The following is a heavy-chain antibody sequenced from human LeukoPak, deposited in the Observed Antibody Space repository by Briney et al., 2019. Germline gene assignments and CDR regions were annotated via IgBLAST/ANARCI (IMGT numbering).Heavy chain of an antibody. CDR1: GFTFSSYG. Sequence: AGGSLRLSCAASGFTFSSYGMPWVRQAPGKGLEWVAVISYDGSNKYYADSVKGRFTISRDNSKNTLYLQMNSLRAEDTAVYYCALGWKDFDYWGQGTLVTVSS. CDR3: ALGWKDFDY. CDR2: ISYDGSNK. D-gene: IGHD1-1*01. J-gene: IGHJ4*02. V-gene: IGHV3-30*03.